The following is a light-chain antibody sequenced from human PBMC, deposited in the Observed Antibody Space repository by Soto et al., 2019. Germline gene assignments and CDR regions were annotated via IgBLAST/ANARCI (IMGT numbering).Light chain of an antibody. CDR2: EGT. V-gene: IGLV2-23*03. CDR3: CSYAGSSTFV. CDR1: SRDVGNYNL. J-gene: IGLJ3*02. Sequence: QSALTQPASVSGSPGQSITISCTGTSRDVGNYNLVSWYQQHPGKAPKLMIYEGTKRPSGISNRFSGSKSGNTASLTISGLQAEDEADYYCCSYAGSSTFVFGGGTKLTVL.